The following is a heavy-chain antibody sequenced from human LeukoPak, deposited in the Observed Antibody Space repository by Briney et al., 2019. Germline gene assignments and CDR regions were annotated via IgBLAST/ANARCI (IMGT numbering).Heavy chain of an antibody. Sequence: SETLSLTCTVSGGSISSYFWIWIRQSPGKGLESIGSIYYTGSINYNPSLKSRVTISVDTSKNQFSLKLSSVTAADTAVYYCARVLFGGIAAAGNWFDPWGQGTLVTVSS. D-gene: IGHD6-13*01. J-gene: IGHJ5*02. V-gene: IGHV4-59*12. CDR1: GGSISSYF. CDR2: IYYTGSI. CDR3: ARVLFGGIAAAGNWFDP.